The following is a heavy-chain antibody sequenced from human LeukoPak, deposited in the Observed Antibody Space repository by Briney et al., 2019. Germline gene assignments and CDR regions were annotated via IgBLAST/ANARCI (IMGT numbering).Heavy chain of an antibody. D-gene: IGHD5-24*01. CDR1: GFTFSSYA. Sequence: GGSLRLSCAASGFTFSSYAMSWVRQAPGKGLKWVSAISGSGGSTYYADSVKGRFTISRDNAKNSLYLQMNSLRAEDTAVYYCARGGSRVATMGTTDYWGQGTLVTVSS. V-gene: IGHV3-23*01. CDR3: ARGGSRVATMGTTDY. CDR2: ISGSGGST. J-gene: IGHJ4*02.